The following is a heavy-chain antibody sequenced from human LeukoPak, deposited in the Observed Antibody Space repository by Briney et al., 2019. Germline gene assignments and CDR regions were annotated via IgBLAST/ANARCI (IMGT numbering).Heavy chain of an antibody. CDR2: INPNSGGT. D-gene: IGHD3-3*01. J-gene: IGHJ2*01. CDR3: ASGMEGWYFDL. V-gene: IGHV1-2*02. CDR1: GYTFTGYY. Sequence: ASVKVSCKASGYTFTGYYMHWVRQAPGQGLEWMGWINPNSGGTKYAQKFQGRVTMTRDTSISTAYMELISLRSDDTAVYYCASGMEGWYFDLWGRGTLVTVSS.